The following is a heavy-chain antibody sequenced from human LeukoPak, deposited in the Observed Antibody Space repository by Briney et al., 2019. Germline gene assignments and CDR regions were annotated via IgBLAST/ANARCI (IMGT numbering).Heavy chain of an antibody. D-gene: IGHD3-3*01. CDR1: GGSFSGYY. CDR2: INHSGST. V-gene: IGHV4-34*01. J-gene: IGHJ4*02. CDR3: ARGRITTSRGLFY. Sequence: SETLSLTCAVYGGSFSGYYWNWIRQPPGKGLEWIGEINHSGSTNYNPSLKSRVTISVDTSKNQFSLKLSSVTAADTAVYYCARGRITTSRGLFYWGQGTLVTVSS.